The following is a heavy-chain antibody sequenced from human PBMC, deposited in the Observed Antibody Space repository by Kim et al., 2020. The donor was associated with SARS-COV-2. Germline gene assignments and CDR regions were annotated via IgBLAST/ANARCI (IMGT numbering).Heavy chain of an antibody. CDR2: INPNSGGT. J-gene: IGHJ6*03. CDR1: GYTFTGYY. Sequence: ASVKVSCKASGYTFTGYYMHWVRQAPGQGLEWMGWINPNSGGTNYAQKFQGRVTMTRDTSISTAYMELSRLRSDDTAVYYCASILATGTPRYYYMDVWGKGTTVTVSS. CDR3: ASILATGTPRYYYMDV. D-gene: IGHD1-1*01. V-gene: IGHV1-2*02.